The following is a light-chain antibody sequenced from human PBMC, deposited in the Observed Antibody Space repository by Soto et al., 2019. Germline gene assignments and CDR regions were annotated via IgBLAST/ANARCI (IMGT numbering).Light chain of an antibody. CDR3: SSFTISSTRV. Sequence: QSVLTQPASVSGSPGQSITISCTGTSSDVGGYNYVSWYQQHPGKAPKLIIYEVTSRPSGISDRFSGSKSDSTASLTIAGLQSEDEAEYYCSSFTISSTRVFGTGTKVTVL. V-gene: IGLV2-14*03. CDR1: SSDVGGYNY. CDR2: EVT. J-gene: IGLJ1*01.